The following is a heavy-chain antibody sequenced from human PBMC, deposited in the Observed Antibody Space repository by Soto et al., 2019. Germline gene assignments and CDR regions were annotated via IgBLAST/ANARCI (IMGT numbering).Heavy chain of an antibody. CDR1: GYSFTSYW. CDR2: IDPSDSYT. CDR3: ARIGYCTGTSGYTLDS. J-gene: IGHJ4*02. Sequence: PGSSLKISCKGSGYSFTSYWISWVRQMPGKGLEWMGRIDPSDSYTAYSPSFQGHVTISTDKSFSTAYLQWNGLKASVTAMYYCARIGYCTGTSGYTLDSWGQGTLVTVSS. V-gene: IGHV5-10-1*01. D-gene: IGHD2-2*02.